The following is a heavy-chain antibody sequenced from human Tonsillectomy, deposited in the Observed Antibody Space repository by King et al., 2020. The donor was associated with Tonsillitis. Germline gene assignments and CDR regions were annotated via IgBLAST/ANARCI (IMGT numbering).Heavy chain of an antibody. D-gene: IGHD5-18*01. CDR1: GFTLSDYY. CDR3: ARDGSSYQYSDY. J-gene: IGHJ4*02. V-gene: IGHV3-11*01. CDR2: ISSSGTTI. Sequence: VQLVESGGGLVKPGGSLRLSCAASGFTLSDYYLSWIRQAPGKGLEWVSFISSSGTTIYYADSVRGRFTISRDNAKNSLYLHMRSLRAEDTAIYYCARDGSSYQYSDYWGQGTLITVSS.